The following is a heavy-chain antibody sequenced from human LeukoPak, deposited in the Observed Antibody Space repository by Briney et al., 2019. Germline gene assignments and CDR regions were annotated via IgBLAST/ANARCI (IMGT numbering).Heavy chain of an antibody. D-gene: IGHD1-26*01. CDR3: ARDLGRVGATSFGYNWFDP. CDR2: IYYSGST. J-gene: IGHJ5*02. CDR1: GGSISSSSYY. Sequence: SETLSLTCTVSGGSISSSSYYWGWIRQPPGKGLEWIGSIYYSGSTYYNPSLKSRVTISVDTSKNQFSLKLSSVTAADTAVYYCARDLGRVGATSFGYNWFDPWGQGTLVTVSS. V-gene: IGHV4-39*02.